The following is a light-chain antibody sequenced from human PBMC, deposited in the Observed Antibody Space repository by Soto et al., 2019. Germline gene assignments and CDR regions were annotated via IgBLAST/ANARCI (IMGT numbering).Light chain of an antibody. Sequence: EIVLTQSPGTLSLSPGERATLSCRASQSVSSSYLAWYQQKPGQAPRLLIYGASNRASGIPDRFSGSGSGTDFTLTISRLEPEDFAVYYCHQYDKLPRTFGQGTKVEMK. CDR1: QSVSSSY. V-gene: IGKV3-20*01. CDR3: HQYDKLPRT. J-gene: IGKJ1*01. CDR2: GAS.